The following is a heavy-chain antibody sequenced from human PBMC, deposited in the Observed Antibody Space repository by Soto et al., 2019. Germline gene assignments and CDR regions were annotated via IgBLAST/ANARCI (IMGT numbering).Heavy chain of an antibody. D-gene: IGHD6-13*01. CDR3: ASDRYGSSRWQPGWFDP. CDR1: GGTFSSYA. J-gene: IGHJ5*02. V-gene: IGHV1-69*13. CDR2: IIPIFGTA. Sequence: SVKVSCKASGGTFSSYAISWVRQAPGQGPEWMGGIIPIFGTANYAQKFQGRVTITADESTSTAYMGLSSLRSEDTAVYYCASDRYGSSRWQPGWFDPWGQGTLVTVSS.